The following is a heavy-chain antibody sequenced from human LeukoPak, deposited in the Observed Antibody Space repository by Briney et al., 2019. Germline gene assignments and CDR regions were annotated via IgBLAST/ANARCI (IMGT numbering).Heavy chain of an antibody. Sequence: SETLSLTCAVSGGSISSSNWWSWVRQPPGKGLEWIGEIYHSGSTNYNPSLKSRVTISVDKSKNQFSLELSSVTAADTAVYYCARAGSIAVAGEDFDYWGQGTLVTVSS. CDR2: IYHSGST. V-gene: IGHV4-4*02. J-gene: IGHJ4*02. CDR1: GGSISSSNW. D-gene: IGHD6-19*01. CDR3: ARAGSIAVAGEDFDY.